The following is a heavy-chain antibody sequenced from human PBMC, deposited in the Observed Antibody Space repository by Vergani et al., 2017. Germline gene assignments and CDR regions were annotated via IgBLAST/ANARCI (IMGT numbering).Heavy chain of an antibody. CDR3: ARVGYQLLFWFDP. Sequence: QVQLQESGPGLVKPSQTLSLTCTVSGGSISSGSYYWSWIRQPAGKGLEWIGRIYTSGSTNYNPSLKSRVTISVDTSKNQFSLKLSSVTAADTAVYYCARVGYQLLFWFDPWGQGTLVTVSS. D-gene: IGHD2-2*01. J-gene: IGHJ5*02. CDR1: GGSISSGSYY. V-gene: IGHV4-61*02. CDR2: IYTSGST.